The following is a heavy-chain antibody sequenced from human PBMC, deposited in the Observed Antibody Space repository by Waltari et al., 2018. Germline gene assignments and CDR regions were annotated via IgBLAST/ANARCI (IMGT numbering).Heavy chain of an antibody. V-gene: IGHV3-23*01. J-gene: IGHJ4*02. CDR3: AKEIYRIGRPCFDY. CDR1: GFTFSNYA. CDR2: ITSGGGDT. D-gene: IGHD6-19*01. Sequence: QLLESGGGWRQAGGSLRLSCAASGFTFSNYAVRWVRQAPGKGPEWVSGITSGGGDTYYTDSVRGRFTISRDNSKNTVYLQMNSLRHEDTAVYYCAKEIYRIGRPCFDYWGQGVRVTVSS.